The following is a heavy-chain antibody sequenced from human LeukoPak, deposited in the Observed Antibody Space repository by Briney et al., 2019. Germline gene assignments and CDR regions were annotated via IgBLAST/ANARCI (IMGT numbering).Heavy chain of an antibody. D-gene: IGHD2-15*01. CDR2: IYNIGST. J-gene: IGHJ5*02. CDR3: ARGVSSGGSCYSVRCWFDP. V-gene: IGHV4-59*01. CDR1: GGSISNYY. Sequence: NASETLSLTCTVSGGSISNYYWSWIRQPPGKGLEWIGYIYNIGSTIYNPSLKSRVTISVDTSKNQFSLRLSSVTAADTAVYYCARGVSSGGSCYSVRCWFDPWGQGTLVTVSS.